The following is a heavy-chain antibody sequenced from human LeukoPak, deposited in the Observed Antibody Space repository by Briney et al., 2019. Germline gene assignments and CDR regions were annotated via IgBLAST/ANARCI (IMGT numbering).Heavy chain of an antibody. CDR1: GFTFDDYA. J-gene: IGHJ4*02. V-gene: IGHV3-9*01. D-gene: IGHD5-18*01. Sequence: PGGSLRLSCAASGFTFDDYAMHWVRQAPGKGVEWVSGISWNSGSIGYADSVKGRFTISRDNAKNSLYLQMNSLRAEDTALYYCAKDRGYSYGYALDYWGQGTLVTVSS. CDR2: ISWNSGSI. CDR3: AKDRGYSYGYALDY.